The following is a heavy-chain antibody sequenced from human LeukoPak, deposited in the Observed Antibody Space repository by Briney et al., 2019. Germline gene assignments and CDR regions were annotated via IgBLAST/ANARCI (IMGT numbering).Heavy chain of an antibody. CDR2: ISRYGDDT. V-gene: IGHV3-64*02. CDR1: GLPFINSA. CDR3: ASGGVWHQLAIEY. D-gene: IGHD3-16*01. J-gene: IGHJ4*02. Sequence: PRGSLRLACATSGLPFINSAMHWVRQAPGKGLEYVASISRYGDDTYYADSVKDRFTISRDNSKNTLYLQMGSLRTDDMAVYYCASGGVWHQLAIEYWGQGTLVTVSS.